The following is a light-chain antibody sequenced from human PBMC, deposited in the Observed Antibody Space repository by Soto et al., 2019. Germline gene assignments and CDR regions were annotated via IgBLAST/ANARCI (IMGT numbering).Light chain of an antibody. V-gene: IGLV2-8*01. CDR1: SSDVGGYNY. CDR3: SSYAGNNNPHV. Sequence: QSVLTQPPSASGSPGQSVTISCTGTSSDVGGYNYVSWYQHHPGKAPKLMVYEVSKRPSGVPDRFSGYKSGNTAYLTVSGLQAEDEADYYCSSYAGNNNPHVFGGGTRSPS. J-gene: IGLJ1*01. CDR2: EVS.